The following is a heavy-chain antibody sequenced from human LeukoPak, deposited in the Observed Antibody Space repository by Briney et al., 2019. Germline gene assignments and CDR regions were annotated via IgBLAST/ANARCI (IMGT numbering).Heavy chain of an antibody. CDR2: MNPNSGNT. Sequence: ASVKVSCKASGYTFTSYDINWVRQATGQGLEWMGWMNPNSGNTGYAQKFQGRVTMARNTSVSTAYMELSSLRSEDTAVYYCARTGYSSGWNYGMDVWGTGTTVTVSS. CDR1: GYTFTSYD. D-gene: IGHD6-19*01. CDR3: ARTGYSSGWNYGMDV. V-gene: IGHV1-8*01. J-gene: IGHJ6*04.